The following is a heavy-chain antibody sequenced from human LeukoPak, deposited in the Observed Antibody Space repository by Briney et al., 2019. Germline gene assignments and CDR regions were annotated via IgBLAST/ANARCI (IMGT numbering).Heavy chain of an antibody. CDR1: GFTFSSYA. J-gene: IGHJ6*02. CDR2: ISGSGGST. V-gene: IGHV3-23*01. Sequence: GGSLRLSCAASGFTFSSYAMSWVRQAPGKGLQWVSAISGSGGSTYYADSVKGRFTISRDNSKNTLYLQMNSMRADDTAVYYCARELGRLVNYYYAMDVWGQGTTVTVSS. D-gene: IGHD3-10*01. CDR3: ARELGRLVNYYYAMDV.